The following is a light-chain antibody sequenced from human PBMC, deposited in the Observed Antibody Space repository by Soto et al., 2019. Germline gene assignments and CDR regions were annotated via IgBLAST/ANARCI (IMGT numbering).Light chain of an antibody. CDR2: GNI. CDR3: QSYGTSLSLLV. CDR1: NSNIGAGYD. V-gene: IGLV1-40*01. J-gene: IGLJ3*02. Sequence: QSVLTQPPSVSGAPGQRVTISCTGSNSNIGAGYDVHWYQQLPGTAPKLLIYGNINRPSGVPDRFSGSKSGTSASLAITGVQAGDGADYYCQSYGTSLSLLVFGGGTQLTVL.